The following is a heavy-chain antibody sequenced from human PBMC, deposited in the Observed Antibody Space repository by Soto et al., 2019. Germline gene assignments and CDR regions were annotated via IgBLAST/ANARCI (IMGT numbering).Heavy chain of an antibody. CDR2: IRSKANSYAT. J-gene: IGHJ6*02. Sequence: EVQLVESGGGLVQPGGSLKLSCAASGFTFSGSAMHWVRQASGKGLEWVGRIRSKANSYATAYAASVKGRFTISRDDSKNTAYLQKDSLKNEDTAVYYCTRQSYRNYEGNYYYYYGMDVWGQGTTVTVSS. CDR1: GFTFSGSA. D-gene: IGHD4-4*01. V-gene: IGHV3-73*02. CDR3: TRQSYRNYEGNYYYYYGMDV.